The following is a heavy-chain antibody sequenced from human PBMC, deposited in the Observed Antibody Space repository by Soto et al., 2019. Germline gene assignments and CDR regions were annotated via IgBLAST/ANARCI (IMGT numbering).Heavy chain of an antibody. D-gene: IGHD3-10*02. Sequence: LRLSCAASGFTVSSNYMSWVRQAPGKGLEWVSVIYSGGSTYYADSVKGRFTISRDNSKNTLYLQMNSLRAEDTAVYYCARDDGREYGMDVWGQGTTVTVSS. CDR1: GFTVSSNY. V-gene: IGHV3-53*01. CDR2: IYSGGST. CDR3: ARDDGREYGMDV. J-gene: IGHJ6*02.